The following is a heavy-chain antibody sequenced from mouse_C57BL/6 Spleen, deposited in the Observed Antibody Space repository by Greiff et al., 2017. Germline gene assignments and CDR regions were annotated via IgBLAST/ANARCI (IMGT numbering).Heavy chain of an antibody. J-gene: IGHJ2*01. CDR2: IYPGSGST. CDR3: ARTGTDY. V-gene: IGHV1-55*01. Sequence: QVQLQQPGAELVKPGASVKMSCKASGYTFTSYWITWVKQRPGQGLEWIGDIYPGSGSTNYNEKCKSKATLTLDTSSSPAYMQLSSLTSEDSAVYYCARTGTDYWGQGTTLTVSS. CDR1: GYTFTSYW. D-gene: IGHD4-1*01.